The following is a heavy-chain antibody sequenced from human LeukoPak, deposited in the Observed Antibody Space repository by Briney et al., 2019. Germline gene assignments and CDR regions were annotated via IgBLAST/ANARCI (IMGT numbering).Heavy chain of an antibody. Sequence: SETLSLTCAVYGGSFSGYYWSWIRQPPGKGLEWIGEINHSGSTNYNPSLKSRVTISVDTSKNQFSLKLSSVTAADTAVYYCATTYYYDSSGYYRPFDYWGQGTLVTVSS. V-gene: IGHV4-34*01. CDR2: INHSGST. J-gene: IGHJ4*02. D-gene: IGHD3-22*01. CDR1: GGSFSGYY. CDR3: ATTYYYDSSGYYRPFDY.